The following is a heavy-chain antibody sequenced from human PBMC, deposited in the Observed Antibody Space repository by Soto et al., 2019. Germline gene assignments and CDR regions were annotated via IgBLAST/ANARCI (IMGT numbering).Heavy chain of an antibody. CDR3: STDSYYYCSLRCYSTDY. D-gene: IGHD3-10*01. Sequence: EVQLVESGGGLVKPGGSLRLSWAASGFTFSNAWMSWVRQAPGKGLEWVGRIKSKTDGGTTDDAAPVKGRFTISTTDSQNTLYLQMNSLKTADTAVYYCSTDSYYYCSLRCYSTDYWGQGTLGTVSS. CDR2: IKSKTDGGTT. V-gene: IGHV3-15*01. CDR1: GFTFSNAW. J-gene: IGHJ4*02.